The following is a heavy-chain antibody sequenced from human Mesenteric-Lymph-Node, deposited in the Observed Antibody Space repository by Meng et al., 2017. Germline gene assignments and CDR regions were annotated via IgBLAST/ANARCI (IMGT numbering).Heavy chain of an antibody. CDR2: LIPVLNKA. D-gene: IGHD2/OR15-2a*01. Sequence: QVRRGQSGAEVKKPGSSGKVACKTSGGSFSTYTFSWVRHAPGQGLEWMGGLIPVLNKAKSAPRFQDRVTFTADETTTTAYMELSSLTFEDTAVYFCARGRGNQPLFDFWGQGTLVTVSS. J-gene: IGHJ4*02. CDR1: GGSFSTYT. CDR3: ARGRGNQPLFDF. V-gene: IGHV1-69*10.